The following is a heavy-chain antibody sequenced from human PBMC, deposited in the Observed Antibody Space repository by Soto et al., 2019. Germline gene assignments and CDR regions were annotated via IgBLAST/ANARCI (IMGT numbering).Heavy chain of an antibody. D-gene: IGHD3-3*01. J-gene: IGHJ5*02. CDR3: AREWTSDWFDP. CDR1: GGSISSGDYY. CDR2: IYYSGST. Sequence: SETLSLTCTVSGGSISSGDYYWSWIRQPPGKGLEWIGYIYYSGSTYYNPSLKSRVTISVDTSKNQFSLKLSSVTAADTAVYYCAREWTSDWFDPWGQGTLVTVSS. V-gene: IGHV4-30-4*02.